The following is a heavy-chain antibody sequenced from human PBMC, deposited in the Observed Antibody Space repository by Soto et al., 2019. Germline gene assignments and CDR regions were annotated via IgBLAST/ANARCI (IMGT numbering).Heavy chain of an antibody. D-gene: IGHD1-1*01. J-gene: IGHJ4*02. CDR3: VAGGTRRLQSPFDY. Sequence: QVHLIQSGAEVKKPGASVKVSCKVSGYTLTELSMHWVRQAPGKGLEWMGGFDPEDGKTTAAQKFQGRVTGIEDTSTDTAYVELSSLRSEDTAVYYCVAGGTRRLQSPFDYWGQGALVTVSS. CDR1: GYTLTELS. CDR2: FDPEDGKT. V-gene: IGHV1-24*01.